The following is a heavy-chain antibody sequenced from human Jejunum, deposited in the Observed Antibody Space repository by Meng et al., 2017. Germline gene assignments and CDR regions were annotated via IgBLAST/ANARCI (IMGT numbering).Heavy chain of an antibody. CDR1: VYTLSSYD. J-gene: IGHJ4*02. D-gene: IGHD1-26*01. V-gene: IGHV1-8*01. CDR3: ALSRGSSGSNQRFDY. CDR2: MIPHSGDT. Sequence: VQRVQPGAEEKNPVPSVKVSANTFVYTLSSYDSNWVRQVTGQGLDWMGYMIPHSGDTAYAQKFQGRVTMTRDTSINTAYMQLTTLTSEDTALYFCALSRGSSGSNQRFDYWGQGTLVTVSS.